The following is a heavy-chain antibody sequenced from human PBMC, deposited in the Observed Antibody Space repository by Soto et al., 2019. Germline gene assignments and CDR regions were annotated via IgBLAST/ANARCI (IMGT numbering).Heavy chain of an antibody. CDR3: ARGGNAGSGQYYPDDY. D-gene: IGHD3-10*01. V-gene: IGHV3-74*01. CDR2: MNPDGSSR. Sequence: EVQLVESGGDLVQPGGSLRLSCEASGFTFSSNWMHWVRQAPGKGLVWVSRMNPDGSSRGYADSVKGRFTISRDNAKNTRFLQMNSLRAEDTAVYYCARGGNAGSGQYYPDDYWGQGTLVTVSS. J-gene: IGHJ4*02. CDR1: GFTFSSNW.